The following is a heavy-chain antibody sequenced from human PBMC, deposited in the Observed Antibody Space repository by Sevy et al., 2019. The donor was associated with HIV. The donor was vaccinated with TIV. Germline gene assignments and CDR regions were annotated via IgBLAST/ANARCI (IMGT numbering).Heavy chain of an antibody. CDR2: ISYDGSNK. CDR3: ARDYWYYYDSSGYCPSSLAY. Sequence: GGSLRLSCAASGFTFSSYAMHWVRQAPGKGLEWVAVISYDGSNKYYADSVKGRFTISRDNSKNTLYLQMNSLRAEDTAVYYFARDYWYYYDSSGYCPSSLAYWGQGTLVTVSS. D-gene: IGHD3-22*01. V-gene: IGHV3-30*04. CDR1: GFTFSSYA. J-gene: IGHJ4*02.